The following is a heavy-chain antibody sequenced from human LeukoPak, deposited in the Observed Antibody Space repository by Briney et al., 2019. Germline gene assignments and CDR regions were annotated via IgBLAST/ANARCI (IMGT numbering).Heavy chain of an antibody. J-gene: IGHJ6*03. V-gene: IGHV1-2*02. CDR1: GYTFTGYY. CDR3: ARDGTVATKWDYNYYNYMDV. D-gene: IGHD5-12*01. CDR2: INPNSGGT. Sequence: ASVKVSCKASGYTFTGYYMHWVRQAPGQGLEWMGWINPNSGGTNYAQKFQGRVTMTRDTSISTAYMELSRLRSDDTAVYFCARDGTVATKWDYNYYNYMDVWGKGTTVT.